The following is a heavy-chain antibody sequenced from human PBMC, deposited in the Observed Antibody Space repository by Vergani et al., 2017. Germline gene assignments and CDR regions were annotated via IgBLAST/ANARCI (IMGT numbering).Heavy chain of an antibody. Sequence: QVQLQESGPGLVKPSQTLSLTCTVSGGSIGSSGYYWSWIRQHPGKGLEWIGYIYYSGRADYNPSLKSRVTISADTSKNQFSLKVTSVTAADTAVYYCARLRYYDSSGYAFDIWGQGTMVTVSS. V-gene: IGHV4-31*03. CDR2: IYYSGRA. D-gene: IGHD3-22*01. CDR3: ARLRYYDSSGYAFDI. J-gene: IGHJ3*02. CDR1: GGSIGSSGYY.